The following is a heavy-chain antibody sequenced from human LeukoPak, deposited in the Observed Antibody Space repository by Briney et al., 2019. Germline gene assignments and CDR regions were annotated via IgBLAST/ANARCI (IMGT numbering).Heavy chain of an antibody. CDR1: GYTFTSYR. Sequence: ASVKVSCKASGYTFTSYRISWVRQAPGQGLEWMGWISAYSGNTNYAQKLQGRVTMTTDTSTSTAYMELRSLRSDDTAVYYCARPIAVAGTLYFDYWGQGTLVTVSS. J-gene: IGHJ4*02. D-gene: IGHD6-19*01. V-gene: IGHV1-18*01. CDR3: ARPIAVAGTLYFDY. CDR2: ISAYSGNT.